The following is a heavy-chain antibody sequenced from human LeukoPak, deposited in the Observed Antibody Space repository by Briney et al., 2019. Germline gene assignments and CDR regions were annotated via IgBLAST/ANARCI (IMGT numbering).Heavy chain of an antibody. CDR3: AKVPTYYYDSSGYYFDY. Sequence: PGRSLRLSCAASGFTFSSYGMHWVRQAPGKGLEWVAVIWYDGSNKYYADSVKGRFTISRDNSKNTLYLQMNSLRAEDTAVYYCAKVPTYYYDSSGYYFDYWGQGTLVTVSS. D-gene: IGHD3-22*01. V-gene: IGHV3-33*06. CDR2: IWYDGSNK. CDR1: GFTFSSYG. J-gene: IGHJ4*02.